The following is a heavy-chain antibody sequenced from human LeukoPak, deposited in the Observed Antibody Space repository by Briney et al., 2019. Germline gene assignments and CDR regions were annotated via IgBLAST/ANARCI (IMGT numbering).Heavy chain of an antibody. V-gene: IGHV4-34*01. CDR1: GGSFSGYY. CDR2: IYYSGST. CDR3: ASTQENLDAFDI. Sequence: SETLSLTCAVYGGSFSGYYWSWIRQPPGKGLEWIGSIYYSGSTYYNPSLKSRVTISVDTSKNQFSLKLSSVTAADTAVYYCASTQENLDAFDIWGQGTMVTVSS. D-gene: IGHD2-15*01. J-gene: IGHJ3*02.